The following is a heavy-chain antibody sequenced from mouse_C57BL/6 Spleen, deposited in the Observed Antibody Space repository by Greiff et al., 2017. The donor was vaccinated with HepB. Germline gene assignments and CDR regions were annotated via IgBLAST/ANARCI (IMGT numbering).Heavy chain of an antibody. CDR1: GYTFTSYW. Sequence: QVQLKQPGAELVKPGASVKLSCKASGYTFTSYWMHWVKQRPGRGLEWIGRIDPNSGGTKYNEKFKSKATLTVDKPSSTAYMQLSSLTSEDSAVYYCARSNWDEGYFDVWGTGTTVTVSS. J-gene: IGHJ1*03. V-gene: IGHV1-72*01. D-gene: IGHD4-1*02. CDR2: IDPNSGGT. CDR3: ARSNWDEGYFDV.